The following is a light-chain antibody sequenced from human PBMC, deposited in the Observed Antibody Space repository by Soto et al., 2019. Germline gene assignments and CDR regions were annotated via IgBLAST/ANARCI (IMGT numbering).Light chain of an antibody. J-gene: IGKJ4*01. CDR1: QDIRNE. Sequence: DIQMTQSPSSLSASVGDRVTITCRASQDIRNELGWYQQKPGKAPKRLIYAASSLQSGVPSRFRARESETEFTLTISSLQPKDFAIYHCLQHNNSPPLTFGGGPREE. CDR2: AAS. CDR3: LQHNNSPPLT. V-gene: IGKV1-17*01.